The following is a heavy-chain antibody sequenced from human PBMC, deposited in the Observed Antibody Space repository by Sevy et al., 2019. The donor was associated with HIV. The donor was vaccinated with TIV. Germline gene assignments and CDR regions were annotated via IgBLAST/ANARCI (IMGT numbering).Heavy chain of an antibody. CDR2: IVGNGVSA. CDR3: AREESCGGACYYFDH. Sequence: GGSLRISCAASGFTFEDFGMSWVRQRPGKGLEWVCGIVGNGVSAGCADSMKGRFTISRDNAKNSLYLEMNSLRIEDTACYFCAREESCGGACYYFDHWGHGILVTVSS. CDR1: GFTFEDFG. V-gene: IGHV3-20*04. D-gene: IGHD2-21*02. J-gene: IGHJ4*01.